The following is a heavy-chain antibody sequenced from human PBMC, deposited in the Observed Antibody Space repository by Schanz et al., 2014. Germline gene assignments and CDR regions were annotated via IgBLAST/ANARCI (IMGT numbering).Heavy chain of an antibody. J-gene: IGHJ4*02. CDR3: ARGPIPVQGVPMDF. D-gene: IGHD3-10*01. CDR1: GFIFSAYT. V-gene: IGHV3-33*08. Sequence: QVQLVESGGGLVKPGESLRLSCAASGFIFSAYTMNWVRQAPGKGLEWVANIGYDGSEKYYVDSVKGRFTISRDNSKDTLYLQMSGLTPEDTAVYYCARGPIPVQGVPMDFWGQGTLVTVSS. CDR2: IGYDGSEK.